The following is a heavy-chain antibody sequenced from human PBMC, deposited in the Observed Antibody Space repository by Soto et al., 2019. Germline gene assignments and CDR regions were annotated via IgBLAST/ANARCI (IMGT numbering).Heavy chain of an antibody. D-gene: IGHD3-16*01. J-gene: IGHJ4*02. Sequence: PSETLSLTCTVSGGSISSGDYYWSWIRQPPGKGLEWIGYIYYSGDTYYNPSLKSRVTISVDTSKYQFSLKLSSVTAADTAVYYCARWRWGYYFDYWGQGTLVTVSS. V-gene: IGHV4-30-4*01. CDR3: ARWRWGYYFDY. CDR2: IYYSGDT. CDR1: GGSISSGDYY.